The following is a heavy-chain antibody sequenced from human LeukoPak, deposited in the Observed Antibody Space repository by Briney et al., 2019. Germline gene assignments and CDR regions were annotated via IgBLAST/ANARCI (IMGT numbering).Heavy chain of an antibody. J-gene: IGHJ5*02. CDR1: AYTFTSYG. CDR2: ISPYNGNT. Sequence: VASVNVSCTASAYTFTSYGITWVRHAPGHGLERMGWISPYNGNTNYAQNLQGRVTMTTDTSTSTAYMELRSLQSDDTAVYYWARSGTAYCNGGSCYGSKFDPWGQGTLVSVSS. D-gene: IGHD2-15*01. CDR3: ARSGTAYCNGGSCYGSKFDP. V-gene: IGHV1-18*01.